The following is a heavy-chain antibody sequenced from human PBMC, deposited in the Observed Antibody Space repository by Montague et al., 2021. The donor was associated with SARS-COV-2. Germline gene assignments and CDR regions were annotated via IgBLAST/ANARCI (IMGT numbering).Heavy chain of an antibody. D-gene: IGHD2-2*01. Sequence: SETLSLTCAGDVRSVSGCYRAQIGQPQGWAPDTIAELIHSGGASYNPSLKSRVTISVDTSKNQFSLKLSSATAADTAVYYCARVPYRLLFVPRYYGMDVWGQGTTVTVSS. CDR3: ARVPYRLLFVPRYYGMDV. V-gene: IGHV4-34*12. J-gene: IGHJ6*02. CDR2: LIHSGGA. CDR1: VRSVSGCY.